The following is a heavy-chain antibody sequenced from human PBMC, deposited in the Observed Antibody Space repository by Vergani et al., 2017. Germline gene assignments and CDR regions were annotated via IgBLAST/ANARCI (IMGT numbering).Heavy chain of an antibody. J-gene: IGHJ4*02. CDR2: IWYDGSNK. D-gene: IGHD2-2*01. CDR3: ARDRGEPAALFDY. V-gene: IGHV3-33*01. CDR1: GFTFSSYG. Sequence: QVQLVESGGGVVQPGRSLRLSCAASGFTFSSYGMHWVRQAPGKGLEWVAVIWYDGSNKYYADSVKGRFTISRDNAKNSLYLQMNSLRAEDTAVYYCARDRGEPAALFDYWGQGTLVTVSS.